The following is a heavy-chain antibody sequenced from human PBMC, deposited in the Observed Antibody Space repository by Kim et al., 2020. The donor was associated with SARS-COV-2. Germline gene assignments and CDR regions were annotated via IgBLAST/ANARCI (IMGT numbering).Heavy chain of an antibody. CDR1: GYTFTGYY. V-gene: IGHV1-2*06. CDR3: ARGSGSSWYGVDY. J-gene: IGHJ4*02. Sequence: ASVKVSCKASGYTFTGYYMHWVRQAPGQGLEWMGRINPNSGGTNYAQKFQGRVTMTRDTSISTAYMELSRLRSDDTAVYYCARGSGSSWYGVDYWGQGTLVTVSS. D-gene: IGHD6-13*01. CDR2: INPNSGGT.